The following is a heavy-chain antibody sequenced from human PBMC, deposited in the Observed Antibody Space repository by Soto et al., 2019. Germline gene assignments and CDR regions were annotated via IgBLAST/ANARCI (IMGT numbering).Heavy chain of an antibody. CDR2: IYWDDDK. D-gene: IGHD4-17*01. CDR3: AHTLPDYPFDY. J-gene: IGHJ4*02. V-gene: IGHV2-5*02. Sequence: SGPTLVNPTQTLTLTCTFSGFSLSSSGVGVGWIRQPPGKALEWLALIYWDDDKRYSPSMKRRLTITKDTSKNQVVLTMTNMDPVDTATYYCAHTLPDYPFDYWGQGTLVTVSS. CDR1: GFSLSSSGVG.